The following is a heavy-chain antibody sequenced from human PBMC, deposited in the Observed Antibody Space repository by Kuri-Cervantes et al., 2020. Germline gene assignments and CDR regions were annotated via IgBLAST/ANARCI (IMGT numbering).Heavy chain of an antibody. V-gene: IGHV3-21*01. CDR3: ARVGGYYDILTGYYWDYYYMDV. CDR1: GFTFSSYS. CDR2: ISSSSSYI. J-gene: IGHJ6*03. Sequence: GGSLRLSCAASGFTFSSYSMNWVRQAPGKGLEWVSSISSSSSYIYYADSVKGRFTISRDNAKNSLYLQMNSLRAEDTAVYYCARVGGYYDILTGYYWDYYYMDVWGKGTTVTVSS. D-gene: IGHD3-9*01.